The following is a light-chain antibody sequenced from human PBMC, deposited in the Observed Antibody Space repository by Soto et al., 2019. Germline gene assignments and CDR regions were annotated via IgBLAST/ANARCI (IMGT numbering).Light chain of an antibody. J-gene: IGLJ2*01. V-gene: IGLV2-8*01. CDR3: SSYAGSNTYVV. CDR1: SSDIGGYNY. Sequence: QSVLTQPPSASGSPGQSVIISCTGTSSDIGGYNYVSWYQQHPGKAPKLMIYEVSRRPSGVPDRFSGSTSGNTASLTVSGLQAEDEADYYCSSYAGSNTYVVFGGGTKLTVL. CDR2: EVS.